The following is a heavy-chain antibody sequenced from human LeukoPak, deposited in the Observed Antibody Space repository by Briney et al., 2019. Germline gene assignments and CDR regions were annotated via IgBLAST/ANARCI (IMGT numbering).Heavy chain of an antibody. D-gene: IGHD2-2*01. Sequence: GGSLRLSCAASGFTVSSNYMSWVRQAPGKGLEWVSVIYSGGSTYYADSVKGRFTISRDNSKNTLYLQMNSLRAEDTAVYYCARDQGYCSSTSCYRWFDPWGQGTLVTVSS. CDR3: ARDQGYCSSTSCYRWFDP. CDR1: GFTVSSNY. CDR2: IYSGGST. J-gene: IGHJ5*02. V-gene: IGHV3-66*01.